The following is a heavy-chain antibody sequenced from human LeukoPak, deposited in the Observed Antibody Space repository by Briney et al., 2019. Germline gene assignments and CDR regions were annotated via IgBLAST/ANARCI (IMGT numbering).Heavy chain of an antibody. J-gene: IGHJ4*02. V-gene: IGHV1-3*01. Sequence: ASVKVSCKASGNTFIDYAMHWVRQAPGQRLEWMGWINAGNGNTKYSQKFQGRVIITRDTSATIAYMELSRLRSEDTAVYYCARGIEASSGWYVIDYWGQGTLVIVSS. CDR2: INAGNGNT. D-gene: IGHD6-19*01. CDR3: ARGIEASSGWYVIDY. CDR1: GNTFIDYA.